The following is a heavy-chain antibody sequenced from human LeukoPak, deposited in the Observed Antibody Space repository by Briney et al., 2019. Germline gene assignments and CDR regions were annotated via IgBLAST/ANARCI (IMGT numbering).Heavy chain of an antibody. D-gene: IGHD6-13*01. V-gene: IGHV3-23*01. CDR3: AKARWTGIAAAH. J-gene: IGHJ4*02. CDR1: GFTFSSYS. CDR2: ISGSGGST. Sequence: GGSLRLSCAASGFTFSSYSMNWVRQAPGKGLEWVSAISGSGGSTYYADSVKGRFTISRDNSKNTLYLQMNSLRAEDTAVYYCAKARWTGIAAAHWGQGTLVTVSS.